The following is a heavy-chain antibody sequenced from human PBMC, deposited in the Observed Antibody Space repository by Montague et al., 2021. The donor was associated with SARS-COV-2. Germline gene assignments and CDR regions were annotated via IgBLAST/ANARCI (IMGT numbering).Heavy chain of an antibody. D-gene: IGHD5-12*01. CDR1: GGSISSSTYY. CDR3: ARRGRKLLPVATTIGGFDI. V-gene: IGHV4-39*02. J-gene: IGHJ3*02. CDR2: IYDSGST. Sequence: SETLSLTCTVSGGSISSSTYYWDWIRQPPGKGLEWIGSIYDSGSTYYNPSLKSRVTISVDTSKNHFSLKLSSVTAADTAVYYCARRGRKLLPVATTIGGFDIGGKGKMVTVSS.